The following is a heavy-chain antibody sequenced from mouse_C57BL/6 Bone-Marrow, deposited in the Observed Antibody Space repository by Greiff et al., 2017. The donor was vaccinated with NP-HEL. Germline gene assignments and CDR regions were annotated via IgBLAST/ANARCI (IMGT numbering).Heavy chain of an antibody. V-gene: IGHV1-18*01. J-gene: IGHJ3*01. Sequence: EVQLVESGPELVKPGASVKIPCKASGYTFTDYNMDWVKQSHGKSLEWIGDINPNNGGTIYNQKFKGKATLTVDKSSSTAYMELRSLTSEDTAVYYCARGDYGTFAYWGQGTLVTVSA. CDR2: INPNNGGT. CDR3: ARGDYGTFAY. CDR1: GYTFTDYN. D-gene: IGHD1-1*01.